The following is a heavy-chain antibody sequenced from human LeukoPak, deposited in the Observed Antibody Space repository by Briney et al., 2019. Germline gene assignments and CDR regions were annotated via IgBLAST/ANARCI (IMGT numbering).Heavy chain of an antibody. CDR3: ARGPTRYYFDY. V-gene: IGHV4-59*01. J-gene: IGHJ4*02. CDR2: IYYSRST. Sequence: PSETLSLTCTVSGGSISSYYWSWIRQPPGKGLEWIGNIYYSRSTTYNPSLKSRVTISVDTSKNQFSLELTSVTPADTAVYSCARGPTRYYFDYWGQGTLVTVSS. CDR1: GGSISSYY.